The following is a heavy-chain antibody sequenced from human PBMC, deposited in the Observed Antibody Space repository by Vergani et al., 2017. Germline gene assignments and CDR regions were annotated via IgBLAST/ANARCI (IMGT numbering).Heavy chain of an antibody. V-gene: IGHV3-23*01. CDR3: ARQDSGSYY. Sequence: VQLQESGAGLLKPSETLSLTCAVYGGSFSGYYWSWIRQPPGKGLEWVSAISGSGGRTYYADSVKGRLTISRDNSKNTLFLQMNSLRADDTAVYYCARQDSGSYYWGQGTLVTVSS. J-gene: IGHJ4*02. CDR2: ISGSGGRT. D-gene: IGHD1-26*01. CDR1: GGSFSGYY.